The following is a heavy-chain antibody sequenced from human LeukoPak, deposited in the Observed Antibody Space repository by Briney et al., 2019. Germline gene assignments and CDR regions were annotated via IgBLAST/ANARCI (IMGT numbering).Heavy chain of an antibody. V-gene: IGHV3-66*02. Sequence: PGGSLRLSCAASGFTVSSNYMSWVRQAPGKGLEWVSVIYSGGSTYYADSVKGRFTISRDNSKNTLYLQMNSLRAEDTAVYYCAKDVRTYYDSSGYHDYWGQGTLVTVSS. CDR3: AKDVRTYYDSSGYHDY. CDR1: GFTVSSNY. CDR2: IYSGGST. D-gene: IGHD3-22*01. J-gene: IGHJ4*02.